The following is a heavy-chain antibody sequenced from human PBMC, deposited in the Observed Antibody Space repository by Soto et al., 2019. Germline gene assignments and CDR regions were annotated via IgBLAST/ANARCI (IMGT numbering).Heavy chain of an antibody. D-gene: IGHD2-15*01. CDR1: GYTFTSYA. CDR2: LNTGNGNT. Sequence: QVQLVQSGAEVKKPGASVKVACKTSGYTFTSYAIHWVRQAPGQGLEWLGWLNTGNGNTQYSPTLHDRVTLSRDTSASTADTELSSRRSEDTAVDYCAREPLCGGRCYVHWCDPWGQGTLVTVSS. J-gene: IGHJ5*02. CDR3: AREPLCGGRCYVHWCDP. V-gene: IGHV1-3*04.